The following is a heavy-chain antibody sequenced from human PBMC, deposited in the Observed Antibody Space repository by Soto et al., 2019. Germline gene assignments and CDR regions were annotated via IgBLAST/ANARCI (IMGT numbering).Heavy chain of an antibody. CDR2: IYYSGST. CDR3: ARDTTIYYSDTSGLDV. CDR1: GGSISSYDYY. D-gene: IGHD3-22*01. J-gene: IGHJ6*02. Sequence: SSETLSLTSTVSGGSISSYDYYWSCLRQPPGKGLEWIGYIYYSGSTYYNPSLKSRVTISVDTSKNQFSLKLSSVTAADTAVYYCARDTTIYYSDTSGLDVWGQGTTVTVSS. V-gene: IGHV4-30-4*01.